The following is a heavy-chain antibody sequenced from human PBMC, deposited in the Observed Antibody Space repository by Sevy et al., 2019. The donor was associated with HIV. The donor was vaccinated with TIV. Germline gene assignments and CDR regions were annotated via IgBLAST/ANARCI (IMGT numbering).Heavy chain of an antibody. CDR1: GGSISSGSYY. CDR3: ARDGPGDWGTNWFAFDI. D-gene: IGHD2-21*02. CDR2: ISTSGST. J-gene: IGHJ3*02. Sequence: SETLSLTCTVSGGSISSGSYYWSWIRQPAGKGLEWIGRISTSGSTNYKPSLKSRVTILRDTSKNQFSLRLTSMTAADTAVYYCARDGPGDWGTNWFAFDIWGQGTMVTVSS. V-gene: IGHV4-61*02.